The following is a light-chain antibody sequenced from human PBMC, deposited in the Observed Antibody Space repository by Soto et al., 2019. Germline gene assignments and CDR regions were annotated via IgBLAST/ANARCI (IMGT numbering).Light chain of an antibody. CDR2: DAS. CDR3: QQYDTLPPT. Sequence: DIQMTQSPSSLSASVGDRVTITCQASQDIRNYVNWYQQTPGKAPKLLIYDASNLETGAPSRFSGSRTGKDFTFTITSLQPEDVGVYYCQQYDTLPPTFGGGTKVEIK. CDR1: QDIRNY. V-gene: IGKV1-33*01. J-gene: IGKJ4*01.